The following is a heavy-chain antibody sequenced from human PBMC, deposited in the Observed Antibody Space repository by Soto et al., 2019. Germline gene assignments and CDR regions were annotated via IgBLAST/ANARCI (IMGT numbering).Heavy chain of an antibody. D-gene: IGHD5-18*01. Sequence: GGSLRLSCVASGFMFSGYEMNWVRQAPGKGLEWVAYISKSGTTKYYADSVKGRFTISRDTAKNTIYLQMNSLRVDDTAVYYCARVGYFALADWGQGTPVTVSS. J-gene: IGHJ6*02. CDR3: ARVGYFALAD. V-gene: IGHV3-48*03. CDR1: GFMFSGYE. CDR2: ISKSGTTK.